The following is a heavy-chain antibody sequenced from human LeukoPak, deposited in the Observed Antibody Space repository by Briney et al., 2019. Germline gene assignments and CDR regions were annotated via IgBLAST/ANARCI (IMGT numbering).Heavy chain of an antibody. CDR1: GGTFSSYT. V-gene: IGHV1-69*02. CDR2: IIPILGIA. Sequence: ASVKVSCKASGGTFSSYTISWVRQAPGQGPEWMGRIIPILGIANYAQKFQGRVTITADKSTSTAYMELSSLRSEDTAVYYCARGGRCSSTSCYTSAEYFQHWGQGTLVTVSS. D-gene: IGHD2-2*02. J-gene: IGHJ1*01. CDR3: ARGGRCSSTSCYTSAEYFQH.